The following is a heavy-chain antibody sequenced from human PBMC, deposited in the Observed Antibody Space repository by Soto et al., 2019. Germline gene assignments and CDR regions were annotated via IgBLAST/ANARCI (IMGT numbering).Heavy chain of an antibody. CDR2: ISTDGSST. CDR1: GFTFSTYW. D-gene: IGHD2-2*01. V-gene: IGHV3-74*01. J-gene: IGHJ4*02. CDR3: ARATGSNHPFDY. Sequence: EVQLVESGGGLVQPGGSLRLSCAATGFTFSTYWMHWVRQGPGKGLVWVSRISTDGSSTTYADSVKGRFTISRDNAKYTMYLQMNSLRAEHTAVYYGARATGSNHPFDYWGQGSLVTVSS.